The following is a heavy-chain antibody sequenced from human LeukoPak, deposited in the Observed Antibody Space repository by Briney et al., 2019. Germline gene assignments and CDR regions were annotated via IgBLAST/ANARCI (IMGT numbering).Heavy chain of an antibody. CDR3: ARVPETYYYDSSGYFDP. V-gene: IGHV1-2*02. Sequence: ASVKVSCKASGYTFTGYYMHWVRQAPGQGLEWMGWINPNSGGTNYAQKLQGRVTMTRDTSISTAYMELSRLRSDDTAVYCCARVPETYYYDSSGYFDPWGQGTLVTVSS. J-gene: IGHJ5*02. D-gene: IGHD3-22*01. CDR2: INPNSGGT. CDR1: GYTFTGYY.